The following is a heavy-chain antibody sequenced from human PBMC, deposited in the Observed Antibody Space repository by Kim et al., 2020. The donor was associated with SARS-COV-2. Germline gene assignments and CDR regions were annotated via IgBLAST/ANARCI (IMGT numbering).Heavy chain of an antibody. Sequence: SETLSLTCAVYGGSFSGYYWSWIRQPPGKGLEWIGEINHSGSTNYNPSLKSRVTISVDTSKNQFSLKLSSVTAADTAVYYCASSMVRGDQGPWGQGTTVTVSS. J-gene: IGHJ6*02. CDR1: GGSFSGYY. D-gene: IGHD3-10*01. V-gene: IGHV4-34*01. CDR2: INHSGST. CDR3: ASSMVRGDQGP.